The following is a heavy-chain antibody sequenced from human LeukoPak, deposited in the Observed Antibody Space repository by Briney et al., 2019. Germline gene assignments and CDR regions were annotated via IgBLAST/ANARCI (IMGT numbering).Heavy chain of an antibody. Sequence: ASVKVSCKVSGYTLTELSMHWVRQAPGKGLEWMGGFDPEDGETIYAQKFQGSVTMTEDTSTDTAYMELSSLRSEDTAVYYCASSITIFGVVLYWGQGTLVTVSS. J-gene: IGHJ4*02. CDR1: GYTLTELS. CDR2: FDPEDGET. D-gene: IGHD3-3*01. V-gene: IGHV1-24*01. CDR3: ASSITIFGVVLY.